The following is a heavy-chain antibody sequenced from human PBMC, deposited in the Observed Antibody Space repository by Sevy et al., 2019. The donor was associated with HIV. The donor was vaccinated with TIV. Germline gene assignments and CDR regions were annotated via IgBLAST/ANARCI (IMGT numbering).Heavy chain of an antibody. D-gene: IGHD4-17*01. CDR2: ISSSSSYI. J-gene: IGHJ3*02. Sequence: GGSLRLSCAASGFTFSSYSMNWVRQAPGKGLELVSSISSSSSYIYYADSVKGRFTISRDNAKNSLYLQMNSLRAEDTAVYYCARDLPLRWTPRGAFDIWGQGTMVTVSS. V-gene: IGHV3-21*01. CDR3: ARDLPLRWTPRGAFDI. CDR1: GFTFSSYS.